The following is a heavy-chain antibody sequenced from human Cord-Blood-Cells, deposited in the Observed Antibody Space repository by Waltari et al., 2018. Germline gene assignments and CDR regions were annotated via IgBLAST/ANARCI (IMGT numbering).Heavy chain of an antibody. CDR2: IYYSGST. D-gene: IGHD3-3*01. CDR3: ARHEGSYDFWSGYDY. J-gene: IGHJ4*02. CDR1: GGSISSYY. Sequence: QVQLQESGPGLVKPSETLSLTCTVSGGSISSYYWSWLRQPPGKGREGIGYIYYSGSTNSNPSLKSRVTISVDTSKNQFSLKLSSVTAADTAVYYCARHEGSYDFWSGYDYWGQGTLVTVSS. V-gene: IGHV4-59*08.